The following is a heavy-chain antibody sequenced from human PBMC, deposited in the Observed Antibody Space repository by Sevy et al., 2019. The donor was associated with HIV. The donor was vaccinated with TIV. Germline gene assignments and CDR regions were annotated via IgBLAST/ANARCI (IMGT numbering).Heavy chain of an antibody. CDR2: IYHSGST. J-gene: IGHJ6*03. D-gene: IGHD2-2*01. CDR3: ARNWAGGYCSSTSCLSNYYYMDV. V-gene: IGHV4-38-2*01. CDR1: GYSISSGYY. Sequence: SETLSLTCAVSGYSISSGYYWGWIRQPPGKGLEWIGSIYHSGSTYYNPSLKSRVTISVDTSKNQFSLKLSSVTAADTAVYYCARNWAGGYCSSTSCLSNYYYMDVWGKGTTVTVSS.